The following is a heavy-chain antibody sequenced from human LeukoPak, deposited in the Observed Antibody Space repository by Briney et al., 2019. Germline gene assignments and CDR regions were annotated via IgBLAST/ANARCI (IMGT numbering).Heavy chain of an antibody. J-gene: IGHJ4*02. CDR3: ARESSGVAATDKIDF. CDR1: GFTFSIYS. CDR2: FTSRSGTI. V-gene: IGHV3-21*01. D-gene: IGHD2-15*01. Sequence: GGSLRLSCVASGFTFSIYSMNWVRQAPGKGLEWVSSFTSRSGTIYYADSVKGRFTISRDNAKNSLFLQMSSLRVEDTAVYYCARESSGVAATDKIDFWGQGTLVTVSS.